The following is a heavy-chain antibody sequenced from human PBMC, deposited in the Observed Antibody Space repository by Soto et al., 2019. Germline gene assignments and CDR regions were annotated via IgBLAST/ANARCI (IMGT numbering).Heavy chain of an antibody. Sequence: EVQLVESGGGLVQPGGSLRLACAASGFSFSDYWMHWVRQSPGKGLLWVARINSGGTGISYADSVKGRFTISRDNAKISLYLQMNSLRGDDTAVYYGWSSPLDYWGQGTLVTVSS. CDR1: GFSFSDYW. CDR3: WSSPLDY. V-gene: IGHV3-74*01. CDR2: INSGGTGI. J-gene: IGHJ4*02.